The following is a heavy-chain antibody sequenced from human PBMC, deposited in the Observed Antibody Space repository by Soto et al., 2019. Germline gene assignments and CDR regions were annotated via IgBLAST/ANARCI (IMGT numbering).Heavy chain of an antibody. J-gene: IGHJ3*01. Sequence: SETLSLTCTVSGGSVGSSDSYWVWIRQPPGKGLEWIGSFYYGGTTNYNPSLKSRVTVSVDTSKNLFSLNLNSVTAADTAIYYCGRRGLILVPLWGQGTMVTVSS. CDR2: FYYGGTT. V-gene: IGHV4-39*01. CDR1: GGSVGSSDSY. CDR3: GRRGLILVPL. D-gene: IGHD3-22*01.